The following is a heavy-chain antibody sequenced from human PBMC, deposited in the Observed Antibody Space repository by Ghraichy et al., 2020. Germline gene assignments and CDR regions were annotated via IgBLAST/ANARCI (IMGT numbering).Heavy chain of an antibody. V-gene: IGHV4-59*01. J-gene: IGHJ4*01. Sequence: SETLSLTCTVSGGSISSYYWSWIRQPPGKGLEWIGYIYYSGSTNYNPSLKSRVTISADTSKNQFSLKLSSVTAADTAVYYCARADGSGSLPFLGSGFDDWGHGTLVTVSS. D-gene: IGHD3-10*01. CDR2: IYYSGST. CDR1: GGSISSYY. CDR3: ARADGSGSLPFLGSGFDD.